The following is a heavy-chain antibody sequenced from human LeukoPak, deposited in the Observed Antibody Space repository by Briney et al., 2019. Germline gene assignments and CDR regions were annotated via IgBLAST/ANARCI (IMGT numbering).Heavy chain of an antibody. D-gene: IGHD5-18*01. Sequence: SETLSLTCAVYGGSFCGYYWSWIRQPPGKGLEWIGEINHSGSTNYNPSLKSRVTISVDTSKNQFSLKLSSVTAADTAVYYCARGEVDTAMVPLTYYDQYNWFDPWGQGTLVTVSS. V-gene: IGHV4-34*01. CDR1: GGSFCGYY. CDR2: INHSGST. CDR3: ARGEVDTAMVPLTYYDQYNWFDP. J-gene: IGHJ5*02.